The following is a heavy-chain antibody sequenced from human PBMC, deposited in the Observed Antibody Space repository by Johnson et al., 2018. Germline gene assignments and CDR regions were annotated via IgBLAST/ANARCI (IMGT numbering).Heavy chain of an antibody. D-gene: IGHD6-6*01. CDR3: AGIAARPRYYYMYV. V-gene: IGHV4-34*01. CDR1: GGSFSGYY. J-gene: IGHJ6*03. Sequence: QVQLQQWGAGLLKPSETLSPTCAVYGGSFSGYYWSWLRQPPGKGLEWIGEINHSGSTNYNPSLQSRVTKSIDTSNNQFSLKLSSLTAPDTAVYYFAGIAARPRYYYMYVWGKGTAVTVSS. CDR2: INHSGST.